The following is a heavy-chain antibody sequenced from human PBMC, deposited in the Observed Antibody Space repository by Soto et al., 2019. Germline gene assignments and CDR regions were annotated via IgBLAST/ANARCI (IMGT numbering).Heavy chain of an antibody. Sequence: CETLSLTCTVSGGSISSYYWSWIRQPPGKGLEWIGYIYYSGSTNYNPSLKSRVTISVDTSKNQFSLKLSSVTAADTAVYYCARGTERFGELFGMDVCGQGTTLTVSS. CDR3: ARGTERFGELFGMDV. D-gene: IGHD3-10*01. CDR2: IYYSGST. CDR1: GGSISSYY. V-gene: IGHV4-59*01. J-gene: IGHJ6*02.